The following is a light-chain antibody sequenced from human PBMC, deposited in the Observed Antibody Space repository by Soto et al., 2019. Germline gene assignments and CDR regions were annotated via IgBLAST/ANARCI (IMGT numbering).Light chain of an antibody. CDR1: QSVSSY. Sequence: EIVLTQSPDTLSLSPGERATLSCRASQSVSSYLAWYQQKHGQALRLLIYDTFKRATGIPARFSGSGSGTDFTLTISSLEPEDFAVYYCVQRSTWPWTVGQGSKVEI. CDR2: DTF. CDR3: VQRSTWPWT. V-gene: IGKV3-11*01. J-gene: IGKJ1*01.